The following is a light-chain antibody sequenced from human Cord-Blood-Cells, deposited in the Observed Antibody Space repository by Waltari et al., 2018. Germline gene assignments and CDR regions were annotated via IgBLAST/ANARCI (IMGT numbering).Light chain of an antibody. CDR1: QSVLYSSNNKNY. Sequence: DIVMTQYPDSLAVSLGERATINCKSSQSVLYSSNNKNYLAWYQQKPGQPPKLLIYWASTRESGVPDRFSGSGSGTDFTLTISSLQAEDVAVYYCQQYYTLVTFGGGTKVEIK. CDR2: WAS. J-gene: IGKJ4*01. CDR3: QQYYTLVT. V-gene: IGKV4-1*01.